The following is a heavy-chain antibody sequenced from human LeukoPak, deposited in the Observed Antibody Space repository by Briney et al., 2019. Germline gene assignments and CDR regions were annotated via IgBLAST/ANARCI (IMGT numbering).Heavy chain of an antibody. Sequence: SETLSLTCAVYGRSFSGYYWSWIRQPPGKGLEWIGEINHSGSTNYNPSLKSRVTISVDTSKNQFSLKLNSVTAADTAVYYCAREPGYCSGGSCYGGWFDPWGQGTLVTVSS. D-gene: IGHD2-15*01. CDR2: INHSGST. CDR1: GRSFSGYY. CDR3: AREPGYCSGGSCYGGWFDP. J-gene: IGHJ5*02. V-gene: IGHV4-34*01.